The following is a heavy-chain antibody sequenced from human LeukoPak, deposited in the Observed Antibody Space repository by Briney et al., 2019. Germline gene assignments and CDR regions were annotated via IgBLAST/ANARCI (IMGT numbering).Heavy chain of an antibody. CDR1: GFTFSSYA. CDR2: ISYDGSNK. CDR3: ARDGGSGMSASAYYFDY. Sequence: GGSLRLSCAASGFTFSSYAMHWVRQAPGKGLEWVAVISYDGSNKYYADSVKGRFTISRDNSKNTLYLQMNSLRAEDTAVYYCARDGGSGMSASAYYFDYWGQGTLVTVSS. J-gene: IGHJ4*02. V-gene: IGHV3-30*04. D-gene: IGHD3-10*01.